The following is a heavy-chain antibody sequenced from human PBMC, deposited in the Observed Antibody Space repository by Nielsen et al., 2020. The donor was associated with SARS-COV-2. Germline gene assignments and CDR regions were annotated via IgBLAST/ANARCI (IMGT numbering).Heavy chain of an antibody. CDR1: GFTFSSYD. V-gene: IGHV3-13*01. J-gene: IGHJ6*02. Sequence: GESLKISCAASGFTFSSYDMHWVRQATGKGLEWVSAIGTAGDTYYPGSVKGRFTISRENAKNSLYLQMNSLRAGDTAVYYCARASYYYGSGSYYSLVGGMDVWGQGTTVTVSS. CDR3: ARASYYYGSGSYYSLVGGMDV. CDR2: IGTAGDT. D-gene: IGHD3-10*01.